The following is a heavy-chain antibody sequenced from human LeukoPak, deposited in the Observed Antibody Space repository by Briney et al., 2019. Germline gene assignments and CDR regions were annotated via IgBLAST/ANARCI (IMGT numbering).Heavy chain of an antibody. D-gene: IGHD6-13*01. CDR2: INHSGST. V-gene: IGHV4-34*01. CDR1: GGSFSGYY. Sequence: SETLSLTCAVYGGSFSGYYWSWIRQPPRKGLEWIGEINHSGSTNYNPSLKSRVTISVDTSKNQFSLKLSSVTAADTAVYYCARRGFGRSSWYGSATYYFDYWGQGTLVTVSS. J-gene: IGHJ4*02. CDR3: ARRGFGRSSWYGSATYYFDY.